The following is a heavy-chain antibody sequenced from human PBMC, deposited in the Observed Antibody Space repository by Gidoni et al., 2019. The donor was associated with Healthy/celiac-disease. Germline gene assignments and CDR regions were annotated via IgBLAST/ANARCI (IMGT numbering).Heavy chain of an antibody. CDR2: IYYRGST. Sequence: QLQLQESGPGLMKPSETLSLTFTVSGRSISSICYYWGWIRQPPGKGLAWIGSIYYRGSTYYNPSLKSRVSISVDTSKNQFSLKLSSVTAADTAVYYCAREMVERINIVVVPDQFDPWGQGTLVTVSS. J-gene: IGHJ5*02. V-gene: IGHV4-39*02. CDR3: AREMVERINIVVVPDQFDP. D-gene: IGHD2-2*01. CDR1: GRSISSICYY.